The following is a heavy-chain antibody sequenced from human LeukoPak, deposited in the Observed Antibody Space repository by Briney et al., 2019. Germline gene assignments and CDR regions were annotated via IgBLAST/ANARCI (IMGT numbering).Heavy chain of an antibody. CDR2: ISAYNGNT. CDR1: GYTFTSYG. J-gene: IGHJ4*02. Sequence: ASVKVSCKASGYTFTSYGIRWVRQAAGQGLEWMGWISAYNGNTNYAQKLQGRVTMTTDTSTSTAYMELRSLRPDDTAVYSCARFHNGDYETQSCNYWGPGTLVTVSS. D-gene: IGHD4-17*01. CDR3: ARFHNGDYETQSCNY. V-gene: IGHV1-18*01.